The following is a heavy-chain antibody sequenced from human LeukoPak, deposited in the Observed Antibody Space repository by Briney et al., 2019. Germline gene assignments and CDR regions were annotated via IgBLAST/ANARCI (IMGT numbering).Heavy chain of an antibody. J-gene: IGHJ4*02. CDR3: AKAGQYYYDSSGYRRRSYYFDY. D-gene: IGHD3-22*01. Sequence: GGSLRLSCAASGFTFSSYAMSWVRQAPGKGLEWVSAISGSGGSTYYADSAKGRFTISRDNSKNTLYLQMNSQRAEDTAVYYCAKAGQYYYDSSGYRRRSYYFDYWGQGTLVTVSS. CDR2: ISGSGGST. CDR1: GFTFSSYA. V-gene: IGHV3-23*01.